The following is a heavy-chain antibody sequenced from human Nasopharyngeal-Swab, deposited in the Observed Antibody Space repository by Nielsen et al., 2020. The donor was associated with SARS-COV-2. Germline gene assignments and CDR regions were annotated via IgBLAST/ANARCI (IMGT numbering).Heavy chain of an antibody. CDR2: IWYDGSNK. V-gene: IGHV3-33*08. CDR1: GFTFSSYA. Sequence: GGSLRLSCAASGFTFSSYAMHWVRQAPGTGLEWVAVIWYDGSNKYYADSVKGRFTISRDNSKNTLYLQMNSLRAEDTAVYYCARGRMGGLGYCSSTSCPRYYYYYMDVWGKGTTVTVSS. D-gene: IGHD2-2*01. J-gene: IGHJ6*03. CDR3: ARGRMGGLGYCSSTSCPRYYYYYMDV.